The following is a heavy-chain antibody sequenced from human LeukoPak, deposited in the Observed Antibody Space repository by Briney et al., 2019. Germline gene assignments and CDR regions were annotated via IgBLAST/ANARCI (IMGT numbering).Heavy chain of an antibody. J-gene: IGHJ4*02. CDR2: IDNSDTTI. CDR1: GFTFNDYY. V-gene: IGHV3-11*01. D-gene: IGHD6-13*01. Sequence: GGSLRLSCAASGFTFNDYYMSWIRQAPGKGLEWVSYIDNSDTTIYYAHSVKGRFTISRDNANNSLYLQMNSLRAEDTAVYYCARRKHSSGWSPNEYYFDYWGQGTLVTVSP. CDR3: ARRKHSSGWSPNEYYFDY.